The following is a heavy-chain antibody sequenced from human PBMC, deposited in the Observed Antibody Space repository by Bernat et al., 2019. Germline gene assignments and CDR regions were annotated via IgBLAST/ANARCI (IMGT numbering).Heavy chain of an antibody. D-gene: IGHD6-6*01. V-gene: IGHV1-46*01. Sequence: QVHLVQSVAEVKKPGASVKVSCKATGYTFTSYYMHWVRQAPGQGLEWMGIINPSGGSTSYAQKFQGRVTMTRDTSTSTVYMELSSLRSEDTAVYYCARDRIAARPGRAFDIWGQGTMFTVSS. CDR3: ARDRIAARPGRAFDI. J-gene: IGHJ3*02. CDR2: INPSGGST. CDR1: GYTFTSYY.